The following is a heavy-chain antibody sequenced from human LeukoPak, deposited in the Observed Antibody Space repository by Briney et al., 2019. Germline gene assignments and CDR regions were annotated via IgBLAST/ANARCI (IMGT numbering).Heavy chain of an antibody. CDR3: AKEMIVVVIYYFDY. D-gene: IGHD3-22*01. Sequence: PGGSLRLSCAASGFTVSSNYMSWVRQAPGKGLEWVSAVSGSGGSTYYADSVKGRFTISRDNSKNTLYLQMNSLRAEDTAVYYCAKEMIVVVIYYFDYWGQGTLVTVSS. J-gene: IGHJ4*02. CDR2: VSGSGGST. V-gene: IGHV3-23*01. CDR1: GFTVSSNY.